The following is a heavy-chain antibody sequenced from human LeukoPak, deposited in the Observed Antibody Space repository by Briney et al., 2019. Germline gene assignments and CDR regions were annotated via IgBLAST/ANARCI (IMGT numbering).Heavy chain of an antibody. CDR1: GFTFSSSS. CDR2: ISSDGTST. V-gene: IGHV3-74*01. J-gene: IGHJ4*02. CDR3: ARVRSSSWFDY. D-gene: IGHD6-13*01. Sequence: GGSRRLSCSASGFTFSSSSMHWVRRAPGKGLVWVSRISSDGTSTNYADSVKGRFIISRDNAKNTLYLQMNSLRAEDTAVYCCARVRSSSWFDYWGQGTLVAVSS.